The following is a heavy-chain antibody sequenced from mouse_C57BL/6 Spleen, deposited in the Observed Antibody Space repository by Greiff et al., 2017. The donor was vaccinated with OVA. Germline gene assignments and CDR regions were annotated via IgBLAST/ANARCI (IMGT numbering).Heavy chain of an antibody. CDR3: ARERLGYYYGSSDAMDY. V-gene: IGHV3-6*01. Sequence: VQLKESGPGLVKPSQSLSLTCSVTGYSITSGYYWNWIRQFPGNKLEWMGYISYDGSNNYNPSLKNRISITRDTSKNQFFLKLNSVTTEDTATYYCARERLGYYYGSSDAMDYWGQGTSVTVSS. CDR2: ISYDGSN. D-gene: IGHD1-1*01. CDR1: GYSITSGYY. J-gene: IGHJ4*01.